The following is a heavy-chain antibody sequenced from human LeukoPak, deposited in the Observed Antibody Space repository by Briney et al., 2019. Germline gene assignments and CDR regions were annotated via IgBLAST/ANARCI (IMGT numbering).Heavy chain of an antibody. CDR3: AKDWVSGPLSRDILTGYYGLGDY. CDR1: GFTFSSYG. J-gene: IGHJ4*02. Sequence: GGSPRLSCAASGFTFSSYGMHWVRQAPGKGLEWVAVISYDGSNKYYADSVKGRFTISRDNSKNTLYLQMNSLRAEDTAVYYCAKDWVSGPLSRDILTGYYGLGDYGGQGTLSPSPQ. V-gene: IGHV3-30*18. D-gene: IGHD3-9*01. CDR2: ISYDGSNK.